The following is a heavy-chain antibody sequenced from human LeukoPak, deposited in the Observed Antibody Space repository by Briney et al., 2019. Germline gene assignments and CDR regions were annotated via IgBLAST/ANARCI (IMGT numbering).Heavy chain of an antibody. CDR3: TIHPLYYYDSSGYYRFPFDY. CDR1: GFTFSSYA. CDR2: ISGSGDRT. J-gene: IGHJ4*02. V-gene: IGHV3-23*01. Sequence: GGSLRLSCAASGFTFSSYAMSWVRQAPGKGLEWVSFISGSGDRTYYADSVKGRFTISRDNSKNTLYLQLNSLRAEDTAVYYCTIHPLYYYDSSGYYRFPFDYWGQGTLVTVSS. D-gene: IGHD3-22*01.